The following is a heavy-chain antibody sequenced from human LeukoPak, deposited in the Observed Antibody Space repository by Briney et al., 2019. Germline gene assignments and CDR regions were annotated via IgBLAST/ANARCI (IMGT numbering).Heavy chain of an antibody. CDR3: ARRHSSGWFYY. V-gene: IGHV4-38-2*02. Sequence: SETLSLTCTVSGYSISNGYYWDWIRQPPGRGLEWIGNIYRSGSTSYNPSLKSRVTISVDTSKNQFSLKVNSVTAADTAVYYCARRHSSGWFYYWGQGTLVGVSS. D-gene: IGHD6-19*01. J-gene: IGHJ4*02. CDR2: IYRSGST. CDR1: GYSISNGYY.